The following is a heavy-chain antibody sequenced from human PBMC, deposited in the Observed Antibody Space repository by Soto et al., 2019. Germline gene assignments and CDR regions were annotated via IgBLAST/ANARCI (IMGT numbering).Heavy chain of an antibody. V-gene: IGHV4-39*01. J-gene: IGHJ4*02. Sequence: SETRSLTCTVSGGSISSSSYYWGWIRQPPGKGLEWIGSIYYSGSTYYNPSLKSRVTMSVDTSKNQFSLKLSSVTAADTAVYYCARHSAGNPSTDPDYWGQGTLVTVSS. CDR2: IYYSGST. CDR1: GGSISSSSYY. CDR3: ARHSAGNPSTDPDY. D-gene: IGHD3-10*01.